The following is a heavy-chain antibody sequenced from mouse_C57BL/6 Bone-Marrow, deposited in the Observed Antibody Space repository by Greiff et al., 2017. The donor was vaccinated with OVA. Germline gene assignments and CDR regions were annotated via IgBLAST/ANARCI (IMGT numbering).Heavy chain of an antibody. CDR3: ARRGGYSDYYAMDY. D-gene: IGHD2-3*01. CDR2: IYPGDGDT. V-gene: IGHV1-82*01. Sequence: VKLQESGPELVKPGASVKISCKASGYAFSSSWMNWVKQRPGKGLEWIGRIYPGDGDTNYNGKFKGKATLTADKSSSRAYMQLSSLTSEDSAVYFCARRGGYSDYYAMDYWGQGTSVTVSS. CDR1: GYAFSSSW. J-gene: IGHJ4*01.